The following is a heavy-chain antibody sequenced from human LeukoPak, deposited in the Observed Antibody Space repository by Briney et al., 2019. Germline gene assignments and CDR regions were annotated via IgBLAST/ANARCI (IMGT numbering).Heavy chain of an antibody. CDR3: AKDVGWGYSSESYGCFAP. V-gene: IGHV3-23*01. Sequence: EGSLRLSCAASGLTFSSYAMSWVRQAPGKGLEWVSSISGSGGSTCYADSVKVRFTISRDNSKNTLYLQMNSLRVEDTAIYYCAKDVGWGYSSESYGCFAPWGQGPLVTVSS. CDR2: ISGSGGST. CDR1: GLTFSSYA. J-gene: IGHJ5*02. D-gene: IGHD3-16*02.